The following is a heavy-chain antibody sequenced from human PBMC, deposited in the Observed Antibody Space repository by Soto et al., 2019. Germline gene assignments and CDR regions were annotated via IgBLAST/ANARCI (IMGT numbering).Heavy chain of an antibody. V-gene: IGHV4-59*01. D-gene: IGHD3-10*01. CDR2: IYNSGST. Sequence: SETLSLTCTVSGGSISSYYWSWIRRPPGKGLEWIGYIYNSGSTHSNPSLQSRVTISVDTSKNQFSLKLSSVTAADTGIYYCARARITMVREVIKYNMDVWGQGTAVTVSS. CDR3: ARARITMVREVIKYNMDV. J-gene: IGHJ6*02. CDR1: GGSISSYY.